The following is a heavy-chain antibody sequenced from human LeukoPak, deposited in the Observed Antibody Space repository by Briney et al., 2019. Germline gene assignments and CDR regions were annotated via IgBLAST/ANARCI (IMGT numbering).Heavy chain of an antibody. CDR3: ARVPRYCSGGSCPRGYYYYGMDV. CDR1: GFTFSSYG. J-gene: IGHJ6*04. Sequence: GRSLRLSCAASGFTFSSYGVHWVRQAPGKGLEWVAVIWYDGSNKYYADSVKGRFTISRDNSKNTLYLQMNSLRAEDTAVYYCARVPRYCSGGSCPRGYYYYGMDVWGKGTTVTVSS. V-gene: IGHV3-33*01. D-gene: IGHD2-15*01. CDR2: IWYDGSNK.